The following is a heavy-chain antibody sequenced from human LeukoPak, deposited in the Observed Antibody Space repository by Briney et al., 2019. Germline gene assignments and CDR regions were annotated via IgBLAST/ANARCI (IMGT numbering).Heavy chain of an antibody. CDR1: GFTFSSYW. CDR2: SNTDGSST. Sequence: GGSLRLSCAASGFTFSSYWMHWVRQAPGKGLVWVSRSNTDGSSTSYADSVKGRFTISRDNAKNTLYLQMNSLRAEDTAVYYCARVKVVTSKYTTSLFDYWGQGTLVTVSS. D-gene: IGHD3-16*02. V-gene: IGHV3-74*01. J-gene: IGHJ4*02. CDR3: ARVKVVTSKYTTSLFDY.